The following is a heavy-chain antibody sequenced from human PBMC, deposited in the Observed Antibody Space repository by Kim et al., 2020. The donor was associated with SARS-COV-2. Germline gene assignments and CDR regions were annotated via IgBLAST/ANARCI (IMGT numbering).Heavy chain of an antibody. CDR3: ARASQYSSSWTEYFQH. CDR2: ISAYNGNT. D-gene: IGHD6-13*01. V-gene: IGHV1-18*01. CDR1: GYTFTSYG. J-gene: IGHJ1*01. Sequence: ASVKVSCKASGYTFTSYGISWVRQAPGQGLEWMGWISAYNGNTNYAQKLQGRVTMTTDTSTSTAYMELRSLRSDDTAVYYCARASQYSSSWTEYFQHWGQGTLVTVSS.